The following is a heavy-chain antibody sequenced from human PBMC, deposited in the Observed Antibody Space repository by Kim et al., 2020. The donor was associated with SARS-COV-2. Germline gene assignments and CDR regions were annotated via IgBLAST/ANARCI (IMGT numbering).Heavy chain of an antibody. CDR2: T. CDR3: ARDNSYSMDV. Sequence: TTHAALVKGLSTISRDNARNTVYLQMNSRRADDTAVYYCARDNSYSMDVWGQGTTVTVSS. J-gene: IGHJ6*02. V-gene: IGHV3-74*01.